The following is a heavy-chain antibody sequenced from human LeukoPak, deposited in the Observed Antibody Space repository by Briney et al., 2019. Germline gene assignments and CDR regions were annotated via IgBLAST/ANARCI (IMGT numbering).Heavy chain of an antibody. D-gene: IGHD3-22*01. V-gene: IGHV4-34*01. CDR3: ARNGYYYDSSWFFFDY. CDR1: GGSFSGYY. Sequence: SETLSLTCAVYGGSFSGYYWSWIRQPPGKGLEWIGEINHSGTTNYNPSLKSRVTISVDTSKNQFSLKLTSVTAADTAVYYCARNGYYYDSSWFFFDYWGQGTLVTVSS. J-gene: IGHJ4*02. CDR2: INHSGTT.